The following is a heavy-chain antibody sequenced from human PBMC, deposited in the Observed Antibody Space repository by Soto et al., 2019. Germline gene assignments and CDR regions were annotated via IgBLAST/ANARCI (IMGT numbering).Heavy chain of an antibody. V-gene: IGHV1-58*01. CDR2: IVAYSGNT. J-gene: IGHJ4*02. CDR1: GFTFTSSA. D-gene: IGHD4-17*01. Sequence: SVKVSCKASGFTFTSSAVHWVRQARGQRLEWMGWIVAYSGNTNYAQKFQGRVTITTDTSTSTAYMELRSLRSDDTAVYYCARDNGDYDYWGQGTLVTVSS. CDR3: ARDNGDYDY.